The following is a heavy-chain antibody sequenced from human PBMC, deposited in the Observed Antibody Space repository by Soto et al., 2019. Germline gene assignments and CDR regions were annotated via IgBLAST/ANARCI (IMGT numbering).Heavy chain of an antibody. CDR2: ISGSGGST. J-gene: IGHJ3*01. Sequence: PGGSLRLSCAASGFTFSSSAMSWVRQAPGKGQPWLSAISGSGGSTYYAGSVKGRFTISRDNSKNTLYLQMNSLSAEDTAAYYCAKDQIVFDVW. V-gene: IGHV3-23*01. CDR1: GFTFSSSA. D-gene: IGHD3-22*01. CDR3: AKDQIVFDV.